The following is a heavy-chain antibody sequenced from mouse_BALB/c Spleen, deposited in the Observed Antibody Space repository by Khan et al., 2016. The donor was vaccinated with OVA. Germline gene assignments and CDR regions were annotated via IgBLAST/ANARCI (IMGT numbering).Heavy chain of an antibody. CDR1: GYSITSDYA. CDR2: ISYSGST. J-gene: IGHJ3*01. Sequence: EVQLQESGPGLVKPSQSLSLTCTVTGYSITSDYAWNWIRQFPGNKLEWMGYISYSGSTSYNPSLKSRFSISRDTSKNQFFLQLNSVTTEDTATYHCAMGSTYWGRGTLVTVSA. V-gene: IGHV3-2*02. CDR3: AMGSTY. D-gene: IGHD2-3*01.